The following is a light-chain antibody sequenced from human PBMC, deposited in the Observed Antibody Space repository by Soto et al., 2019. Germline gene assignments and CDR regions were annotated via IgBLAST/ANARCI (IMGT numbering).Light chain of an antibody. CDR2: AAS. Sequence: DIQMTQSPSSLSASVGDRVTITCRASQTISTSLNWYQQNPGKAPKLLIYAASSLQSGVPSRLSGSGSGTDFTLTISSLQPEDFATYYCQQSSNIPYTFGQGTKLEIK. CDR1: QTISTS. CDR3: QQSSNIPYT. J-gene: IGKJ2*01. V-gene: IGKV1-39*01.